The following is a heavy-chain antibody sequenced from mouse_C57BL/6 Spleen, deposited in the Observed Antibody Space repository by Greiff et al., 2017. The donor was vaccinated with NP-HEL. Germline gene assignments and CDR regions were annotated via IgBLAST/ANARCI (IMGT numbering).Heavy chain of an antibody. V-gene: IGHV1-69*01. D-gene: IGHD1-1*01. CDR1: GYTFTSYW. CDR3: ARAFIYYGSSYYFDY. CDR2: IDPSDSYT. Sequence: QVQLQQPGAELVMPGASVKLSCKASGYTFTSYWMHWVKQRPGQGLEWIGEIDPSDSYTNYNQKFKGKSTLTVDKSSSTAYMQLSSLTSEDSAVYYCARAFIYYGSSYYFDYWGQGTTLTVSS. J-gene: IGHJ2*01.